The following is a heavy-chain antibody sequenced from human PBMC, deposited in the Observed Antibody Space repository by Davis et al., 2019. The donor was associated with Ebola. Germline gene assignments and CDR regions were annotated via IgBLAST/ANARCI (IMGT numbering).Heavy chain of an antibody. Sequence: ESLKISCASSGFTFSSYWMHWVRQAPGKGLVWVSRINSDGSSTSYADSVKGRFTISRDNAKNTLYLQMNSLRAEDTAVYYCARGEQQLADYWGQETLVTVSS. D-gene: IGHD6-13*01. J-gene: IGHJ4*02. CDR3: ARGEQQLADY. V-gene: IGHV3-74*01. CDR2: INSDGSST. CDR1: GFTFSSYW.